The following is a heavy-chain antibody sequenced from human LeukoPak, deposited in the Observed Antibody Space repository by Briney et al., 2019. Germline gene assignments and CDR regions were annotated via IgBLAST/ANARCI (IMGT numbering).Heavy chain of an antibody. V-gene: IGHV4-59*01. Sequence: PSETLSLTCTVSGGSISSYYWSWIRQPPGKGLEWIGYIYYSGSTNYNPSLKSRVTISVDTSKNQFSLKLSSVTAADTAVYYCARTWSGGSSWRTFDYGGQGTLVTVSS. CDR2: IYYSGST. CDR1: GGSISSYY. J-gene: IGHJ4*02. D-gene: IGHD6-13*01. CDR3: ARTWSGGSSWRTFDY.